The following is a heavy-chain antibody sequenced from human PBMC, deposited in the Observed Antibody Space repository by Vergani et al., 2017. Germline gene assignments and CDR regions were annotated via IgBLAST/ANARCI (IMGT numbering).Heavy chain of an antibody. CDR3: VLTVYCTGIACNTRFDS. V-gene: IGHV3-74*03. Sequence: EVQLVESGGGSVQSGGSLRLSCVASGFSFNTYWMHWVRQVPGKGLMWVARIDEYGNRATYGDFETGRFTISRDNAKNTVFLQMNNLRADDAGVYYCVLTVYCTGIACNTRFDSWGQGALVTVSS. J-gene: IGHJ5*01. D-gene: IGHD2-8*02. CDR2: IDEYGNRA. CDR1: GFSFNTYW.